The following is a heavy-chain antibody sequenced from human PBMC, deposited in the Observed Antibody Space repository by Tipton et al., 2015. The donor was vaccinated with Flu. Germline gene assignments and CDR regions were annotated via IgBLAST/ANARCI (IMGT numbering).Heavy chain of an antibody. D-gene: IGHD1-14*01. J-gene: IGHJ1*01. V-gene: IGHV3-30*02. CDR1: GFTFSNYG. CDR3: AKDPREEPEYFQH. CDR2: IRFDGSNK. Sequence: SLRLSCAASGFTFSNYGIHWVRQAPGKGLEWVAFIRFDGSNKYYADFVKGRFTISRDNSKNTLYLQMNSLRAEDTAVYYCAKDPREEPEYFQHWGQGTLVTVSS.